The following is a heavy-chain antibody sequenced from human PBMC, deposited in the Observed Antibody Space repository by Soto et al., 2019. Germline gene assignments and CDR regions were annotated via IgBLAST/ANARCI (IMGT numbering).Heavy chain of an antibody. Sequence: ASVKVSCKASGYTFTGYYMHWVRQAPGQGLEWMGWINPNSGGTNYAQKFQGRVTMTRDTSISTAYMELSRLRSDDTAVYYCAREREWLRLSRHGREYYFDYWGQGTLVTVSS. V-gene: IGHV1-2*02. CDR3: AREREWLRLSRHGREYYFDY. D-gene: IGHD5-12*01. CDR2: INPNSGGT. CDR1: GYTFTGYY. J-gene: IGHJ4*02.